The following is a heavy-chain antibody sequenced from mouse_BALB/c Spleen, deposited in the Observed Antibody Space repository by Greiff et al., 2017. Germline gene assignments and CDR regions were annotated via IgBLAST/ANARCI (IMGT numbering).Heavy chain of an antibody. Sequence: EVHLVESGGGLVKPGGSLKLSCAASGFPLSSYAMSWVRQTPEKRREWVASISSGGSTYYPDSVKGRFTISRDNARNILYLQMSSLRSEDTAMYYCARGQGLRLYYFDYWGQGTTLTVSS. CDR1: GFPLSSYA. CDR3: ARGQGLRLYYFDY. J-gene: IGHJ2*01. V-gene: IGHV5-6-5*01. D-gene: IGHD3-1*01. CDR2: ISSGGST.